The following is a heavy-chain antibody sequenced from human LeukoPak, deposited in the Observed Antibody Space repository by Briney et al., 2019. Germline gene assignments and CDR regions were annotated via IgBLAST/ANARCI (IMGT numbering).Heavy chain of an antibody. V-gene: IGHV3-33*01. CDR2: IWNDGSNQ. CDR3: ARDRAKTYFDY. Sequence: GGSLRLSCAASGLTFSYHGMHWARQTPGKGLEWVAFIWNDGSNQYYADSVKDRFTISRDNSRNTLYLQMNGLRAEDTAVYYCARDRAKTYFDYCGRGTLVIVSS. D-gene: IGHD4/OR15-4a*01. CDR1: GLTFSYHG. J-gene: IGHJ4*02.